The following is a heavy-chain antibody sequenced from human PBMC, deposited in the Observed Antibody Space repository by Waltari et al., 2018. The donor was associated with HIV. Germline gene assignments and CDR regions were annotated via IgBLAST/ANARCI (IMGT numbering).Heavy chain of an antibody. CDR2: INHSGST. D-gene: IGHD1-1*01. CDR3: ARGRRWLQLDY. J-gene: IGHJ4*02. Sequence: QVQLQQWGAGLLKPSETLSLTCAVYGGSFSGYYWSWIRQPPGKGLEWIGEINHSGSTNYNPSLKSRVTISVDTSKNQFSLKLSSVTAADTAVYYCARGRRWLQLDYWGQGTLVTVSS. V-gene: IGHV4-34*01. CDR1: GGSFSGYY.